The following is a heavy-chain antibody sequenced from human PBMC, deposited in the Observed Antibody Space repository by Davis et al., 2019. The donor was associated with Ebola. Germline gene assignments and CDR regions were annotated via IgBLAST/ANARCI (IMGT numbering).Heavy chain of an antibody. V-gene: IGHV1-2*02. CDR3: ARDDGVISGTFDY. CDR1: GYTFTGYY. D-gene: IGHD3-10*01. J-gene: IGHJ4*02. Sequence: ASVKVSCKASGYTFTGYYMHWVRQAPGQGLEWMGWINPNSGGTNYAQKFQGRVTMTRDTSISTAYMELSRLRSDDTAVYYCARDDGVISGTFDYWGQGTLVTVSS. CDR2: INPNSGGT.